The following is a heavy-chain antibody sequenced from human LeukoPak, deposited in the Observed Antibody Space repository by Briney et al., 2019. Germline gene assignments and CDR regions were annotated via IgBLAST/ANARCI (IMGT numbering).Heavy chain of an antibody. CDR1: GYSFTNYW. J-gene: IGHJ4*02. CDR2: IYPGDSDT. D-gene: IGHD3-10*01. CDR3: ARGYYYGSGSYYNPGY. V-gene: IGHV5-51*01. Sequence: GESLKISCKGSGYSFTNYWIGWVRQMPGKGLEWMGIIYPGDSDTRYSPSFQGQVTTSADKSISTAYLQWSSLKASDTAMYYCARGYYYGSGSYYNPGYWGQGTLVTVSS.